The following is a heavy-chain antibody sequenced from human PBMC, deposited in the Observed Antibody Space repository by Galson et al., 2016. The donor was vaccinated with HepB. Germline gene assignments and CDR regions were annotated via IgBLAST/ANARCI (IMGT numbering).Heavy chain of an antibody. V-gene: IGHV1-46*01. CDR3: ARPFYGEYYYFDY. Sequence: SVKVSCKASRYTFTTYWMHWVRQAPGQGLEWVGVINPSGGGTSYAQKFQGRVSMTSDTSTSTVYMQLISLRSEDTAVYYCARPFYGEYYYFDYWGQGTLVTGSS. CDR2: INPSGGGT. CDR1: RYTFTTYW. D-gene: IGHD4-17*01. J-gene: IGHJ4*02.